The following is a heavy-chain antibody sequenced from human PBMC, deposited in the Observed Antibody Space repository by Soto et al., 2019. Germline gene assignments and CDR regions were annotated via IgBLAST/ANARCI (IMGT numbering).Heavy chain of an antibody. V-gene: IGHV3-15*01. CDR3: TSGHISDY. CDR1: GFIFSNAW. Sequence: GESLKISCAASGFIFSNAWMSWVRQAPGKGLEWVGRIKSKTDGGTTDYAAPVKGRFTISRDDSKNTLYLQMNSLKTEDTAVYYCTSGHISDYWGQGTLVTVSS. D-gene: IGHD2-21*01. CDR2: IKSKTDGGTT. J-gene: IGHJ4*02.